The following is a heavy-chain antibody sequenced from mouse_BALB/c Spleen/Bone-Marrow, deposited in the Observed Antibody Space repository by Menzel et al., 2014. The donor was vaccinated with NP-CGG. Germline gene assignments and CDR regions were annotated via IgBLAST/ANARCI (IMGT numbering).Heavy chain of an antibody. V-gene: IGHV2-9-2*01. CDR2: IWTGGGT. Sequence: VKLVESGPGLVSPSQRLSIPCTVSGFSLTSYDISWIRQPPGKGLEWLGVIWTGGGTNYNSAFMSRLSISKDNSKSQVFLKMNSLQTDDTAIYYCVRGPHYVSSYYFDYWGQGTTLTVSS. CDR1: GFSLTSYD. CDR3: VRGPHYVSSYYFDY. J-gene: IGHJ2*01. D-gene: IGHD1-1*01.